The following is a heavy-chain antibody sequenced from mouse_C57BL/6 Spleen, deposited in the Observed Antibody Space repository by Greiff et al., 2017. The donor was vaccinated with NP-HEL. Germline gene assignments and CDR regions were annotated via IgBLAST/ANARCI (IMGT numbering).Heavy chain of an antibody. CDR1: GYTFTSYW. V-gene: IGHV1-64*01. CDR3: ARCDYDNYAMDY. J-gene: IGHJ4*01. CDR2: IHPNSGST. D-gene: IGHD2-4*01. Sequence: VQLQQPGAELVKPGASVKLSCKASGYTFTSYWMHWVKQRPGQGLEWIGMIHPNSGSTNYNEKFKSKATLTVDKSSSTAYMQLSSLTSEDSAVYYCARCDYDNYAMDYWGQGTSVTVSS.